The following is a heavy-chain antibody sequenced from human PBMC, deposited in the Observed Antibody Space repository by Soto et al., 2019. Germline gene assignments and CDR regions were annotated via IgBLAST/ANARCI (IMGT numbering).Heavy chain of an antibody. J-gene: IGHJ5*02. V-gene: IGHV4-30-4*01. CDR2: IYYSGST. CDR3: ASWAAVTTLEWFDP. Sequence: SETLSLTCTVSGGSISSGDYYWSWIRQPPGKGLEWIGYIYYSGSTYYNPSLKSRVTISVDTSKNQFSLKLSSVTAADTAVYYCASWAAVTTLEWFDPWGQGTLVTVSS. D-gene: IGHD4-17*01. CDR1: GGSISSGDYY.